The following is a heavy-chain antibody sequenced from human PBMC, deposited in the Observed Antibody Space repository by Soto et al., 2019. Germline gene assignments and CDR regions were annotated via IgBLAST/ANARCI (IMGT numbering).Heavy chain of an antibody. Sequence: PSETLSLTCTVSGGSISSGDYYWSWIRQPPGKGLEWVGYIYYSGSTYYNPSLKSRVTISVDTSKNQFSLKLSSVTAADTAVYYCARVQRRRAFDIWGQGTMVTVSS. D-gene: IGHD6-25*01. CDR2: IYYSGST. V-gene: IGHV4-30-4*01. J-gene: IGHJ3*02. CDR3: ARVQRRRAFDI. CDR1: GGSISSGDYY.